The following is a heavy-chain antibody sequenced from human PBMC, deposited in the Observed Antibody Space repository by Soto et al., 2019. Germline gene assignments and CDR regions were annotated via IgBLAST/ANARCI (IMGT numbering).Heavy chain of an antibody. Sequence: ASVKVSCKASGYTFTGYYMHWVRQAPGQGLEWMGWINPNSGGTNYAQKFQGWVTMTRDTSISTAYMELSRLRSDDTAVYYCARSRAAGSYYYYYYGTDVWGQGTTVTVSS. J-gene: IGHJ6*02. CDR1: GYTFTGYY. V-gene: IGHV1-2*04. D-gene: IGHD6-13*01. CDR2: INPNSGGT. CDR3: ARSRAAGSYYYYYYGTDV.